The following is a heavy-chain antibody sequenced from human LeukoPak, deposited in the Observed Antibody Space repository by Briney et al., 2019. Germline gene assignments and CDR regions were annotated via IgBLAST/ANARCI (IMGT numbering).Heavy chain of an antibody. CDR3: ARDLSGSYTEFDY. V-gene: IGHV1-2*02. J-gene: IGHJ4*02. CDR2: INPNSGGT. D-gene: IGHD1-26*01. CDR1: GYTFTDNY. Sequence: GASVKVSCKASGYTFTDNYMHWVRQTPGQGLEGMGWINPNSGGTNYAQKFQGRVTMTRDTSISTAYMELSRLKSDDTAVYYCARDLSGSYTEFDYWGQGTLVTVSS.